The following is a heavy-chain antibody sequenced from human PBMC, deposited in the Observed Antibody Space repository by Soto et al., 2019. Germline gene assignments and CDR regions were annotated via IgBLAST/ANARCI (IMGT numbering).Heavy chain of an antibody. J-gene: IGHJ6*03. Sequence: SETLSLTCTVSGGSISSGGYYWSWIRQHPGKGLEWIGYIYYSGSTYYNPSLKSRVTISVDTSKNQFSLKLGSVTAADKAVHYCARAPGYCSSTSCSKGYYYYYYMDVWGKGTTVTVSS. CDR1: GGSISSGGYY. D-gene: IGHD2-2*01. CDR3: ARAPGYCSSTSCSKGYYYYYYMDV. CDR2: IYYSGST. V-gene: IGHV4-31*03.